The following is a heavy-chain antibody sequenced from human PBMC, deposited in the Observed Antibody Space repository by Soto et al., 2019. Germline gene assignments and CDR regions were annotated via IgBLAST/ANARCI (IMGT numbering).Heavy chain of an antibody. Sequence: EVQLVESGGGLVQPGGSLRLSCAASGFTFSSYSMNWVRQAPGKGLEWVSYISSSSSTIYYADSVKGRFTISRDNAKNSLYLQMNSLRDEDTAVYYCARDRGSSSWYGQYYYDYGMDVWGQGTTVTVSS. CDR3: ARDRGSSSWYGQYYYDYGMDV. CDR2: ISSSSSTI. J-gene: IGHJ6*02. V-gene: IGHV3-48*02. CDR1: GFTFSSYS. D-gene: IGHD6-13*01.